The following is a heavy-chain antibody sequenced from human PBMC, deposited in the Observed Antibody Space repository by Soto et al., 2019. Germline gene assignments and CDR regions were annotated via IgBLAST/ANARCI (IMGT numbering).Heavy chain of an antibody. D-gene: IGHD3-22*01. V-gene: IGHV3-23*01. CDR1: ESTFSSYA. J-gene: IGHJ6*02. Sequence: GGSLRLSCAASESTFSSYAMNWVRQAPGKGLEWVSVISGGGGTTYYADSVKGRFRISRDNSKNTLYLQMNSLRVEDTAVYYCAKGKVAYDNSGLQYFYYFPMNVWGQGTTVTVSS. CDR2: ISGGGGTT. CDR3: AKGKVAYDNSGLQYFYYFPMNV.